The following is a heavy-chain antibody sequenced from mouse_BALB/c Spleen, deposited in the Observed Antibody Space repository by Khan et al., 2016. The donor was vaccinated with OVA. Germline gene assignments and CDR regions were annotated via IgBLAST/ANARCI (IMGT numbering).Heavy chain of an antibody. CDR1: GYSITSEYA. J-gene: IGHJ4*01. D-gene: IGHD2-1*01. Sequence: EVQLQESGPGLVKPSQSLSLTCTVTGYSITSEYAWNWIRQFPGNKLEWLGYLSSTGSTSYNPSLKSRISITRDTSKNQFFLQLKSVTTEDTATYYGARCVYNSDEDALDYWGRGTPGTVAS. V-gene: IGHV3-2*02. CDR2: LSSTGST. CDR3: ARCVYNSDEDALDY.